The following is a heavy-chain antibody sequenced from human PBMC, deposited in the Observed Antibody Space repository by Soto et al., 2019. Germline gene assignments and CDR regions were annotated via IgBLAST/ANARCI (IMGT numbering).Heavy chain of an antibody. J-gene: IGHJ6*02. Sequence: QVQLVQSGAEVRKPGASVKVSCKASGYTFSTSGMSWLRQAPGQGLEWMGWISTYNGDTNDAPKFQDRVTMTSDTSTGTVYMALRSLRCDDTAVYYCARAGAAPYYYYGMDVWGQGTRVTVSS. D-gene: IGHD2-15*01. CDR1: GYTFSTSG. CDR3: ARAGAAPYYYYGMDV. CDR2: ISTYNGDT. V-gene: IGHV1-18*01.